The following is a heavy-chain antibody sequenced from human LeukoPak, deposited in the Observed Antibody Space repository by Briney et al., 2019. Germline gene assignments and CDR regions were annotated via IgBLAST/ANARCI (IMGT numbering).Heavy chain of an antibody. CDR3: ARGTSVAGSDY. V-gene: IGHV3-74*01. CDR1: GFTFSNYW. Sequence: PGGSLRLSRAASGFTFSNYWIHWARQAPGKGPVWVSHINSDGSGTSYADSVKGRFTVFRDNAKNTLYLQMNNLRVEDTAVYYCARGTSVAGSDYWGQGTLVTVSS. CDR2: INSDGSGT. J-gene: IGHJ4*02. D-gene: IGHD6-19*01.